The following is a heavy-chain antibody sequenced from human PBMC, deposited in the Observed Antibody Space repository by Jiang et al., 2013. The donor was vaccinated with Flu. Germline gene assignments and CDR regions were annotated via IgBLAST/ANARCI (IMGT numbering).Heavy chain of an antibody. CDR1: GGSISSSSYY. CDR3: ARHADPRGYSGYDYT. Sequence: GPGLVKPSEALSLTCTVSGGSISSSSYYWGWIRQPPGKGLEWIGSIYYSGSTYYNPSLKSRVTISVDTSKNQFSLKLSSVTAADTAVYYCARHADPRGYSGYDYTWGQGTLVTVSS. V-gene: IGHV4-39*01. D-gene: IGHD5-12*01. J-gene: IGHJ5*02. CDR2: IYYSGST.